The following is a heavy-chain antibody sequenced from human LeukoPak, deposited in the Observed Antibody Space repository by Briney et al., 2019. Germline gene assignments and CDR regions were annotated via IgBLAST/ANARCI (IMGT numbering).Heavy chain of an antibody. CDR1: GGTFSSYA. Sequence: GASVKVSCKASGGTFSSYAISWVRQAPGQGLEWMGRIIPILGIANYAQKFQGRVTITADKSTSTAYMGLSSLRSEDTAVYYCARGFTTIFGVVYYYYGMDVWGQGTTVTVSS. V-gene: IGHV1-69*04. CDR3: ARGFTTIFGVVYYYYGMDV. D-gene: IGHD3-3*01. J-gene: IGHJ6*02. CDR2: IIPILGIA.